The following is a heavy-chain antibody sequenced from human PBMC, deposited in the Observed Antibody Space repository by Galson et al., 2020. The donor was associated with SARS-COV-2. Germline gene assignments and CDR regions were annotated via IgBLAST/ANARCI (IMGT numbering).Heavy chain of an antibody. CDR2: IYISGGT. CDR3: ARIFNEYYDLGSYFGWFDP. D-gene: IGHD3-10*01. CDR1: GGTISRYY. Sequence: SETLYHTCTVPGGTISRYYWSWIRPPDGKGLEWIGRIYISGGTNYNPSLQSRVTMSVDTSKNQFSLKLSSVTAADTAVYYCARIFNEYYDLGSYFGWFDPWGQGTLVTVSS. V-gene: IGHV4-4*07. J-gene: IGHJ5*02.